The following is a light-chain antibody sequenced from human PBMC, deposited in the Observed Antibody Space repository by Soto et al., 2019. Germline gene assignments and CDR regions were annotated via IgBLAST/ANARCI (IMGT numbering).Light chain of an antibody. CDR2: INSDGSH. CDR3: QTWGTGIVV. V-gene: IGLV4-69*01. CDR1: SGHSTHA. Sequence: QLVLAQSPSASASLGASVKLTCTLSSGHSTHAIAWHQQRPEKGPRYLMKINSDGSHSKGVGIPDRFSGSSSGTERYLTISSLQSEDEADYYCQTWGTGIVVFGGGTKLTVL. J-gene: IGLJ2*01.